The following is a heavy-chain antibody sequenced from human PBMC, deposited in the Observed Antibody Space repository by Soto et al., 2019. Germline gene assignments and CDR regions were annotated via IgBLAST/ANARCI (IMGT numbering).Heavy chain of an antibody. CDR3: ARESPVTTYYYGMDV. CDR1: GYTFTSYG. J-gene: IGHJ6*02. Sequence: ASVKVSCKASGYTFTSYGISWVRQAPGQGLEWMGWISGYNGNTNYAQKFQGRVTITADESTSTAYMELSSLRSEDTAVYYCARESPVTTYYYGMDVWGQGTTVTVSS. CDR2: ISGYNGNT. V-gene: IGHV1-18*01. D-gene: IGHD4-17*01.